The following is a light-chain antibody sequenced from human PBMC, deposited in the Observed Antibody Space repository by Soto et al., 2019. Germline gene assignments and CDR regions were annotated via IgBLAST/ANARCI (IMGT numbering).Light chain of an antibody. CDR3: SSYTSSSTLEV. J-gene: IGLJ2*01. V-gene: IGLV2-14*01. Sequence: QSALTQPASVSGSPGQSITISCTGTSSDDGGYNYVSWYQQHPGKAPKLMIYEVSNRPSGVSNRFSGSKSGNTASLTISGLQAEDEADYYCSSYTSSSTLEVFGGGTKLTV. CDR1: SSDDGGYNY. CDR2: EVS.